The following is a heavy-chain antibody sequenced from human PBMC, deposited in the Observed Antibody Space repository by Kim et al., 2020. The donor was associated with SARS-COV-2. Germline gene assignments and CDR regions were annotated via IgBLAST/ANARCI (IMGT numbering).Heavy chain of an antibody. Sequence: GGSLRLSCAASGFTFSSYSMNWVRQAPGKGLEWVSSISSSSSYIYYADSVKGRFTISRDNAKNSLYLQMNSLRAEDTAVYYCAREYCSSTSCHHHYYYYYGMDVCGQGTTVTVSS. CDR3: AREYCSSTSCHHHYYYYYGMDV. CDR1: GFTFSSYS. CDR2: ISSSSSYI. D-gene: IGHD2-2*01. V-gene: IGHV3-21*01. J-gene: IGHJ6*02.